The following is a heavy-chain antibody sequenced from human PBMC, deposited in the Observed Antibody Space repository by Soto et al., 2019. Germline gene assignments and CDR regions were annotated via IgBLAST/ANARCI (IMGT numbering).Heavy chain of an antibody. Sequence: PSETLSLTSTVSGSSISSFYWSWIRQPPGKGLEWIGYIYYSGSTNYNPSLKSRVTISVDTSKNQFSLKLSSVTAADTAVYYCARVGTIIRGVPRGYYFDYWGQGSLVTVSS. J-gene: IGHJ4*02. CDR1: GSSISSFY. CDR2: IYYSGST. D-gene: IGHD3-10*01. V-gene: IGHV4-59*01. CDR3: ARVGTIIRGVPRGYYFDY.